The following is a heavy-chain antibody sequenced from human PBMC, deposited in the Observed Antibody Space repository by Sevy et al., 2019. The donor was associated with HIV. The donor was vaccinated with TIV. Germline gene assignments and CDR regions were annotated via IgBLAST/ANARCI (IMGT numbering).Heavy chain of an antibody. V-gene: IGHV4-34*01. D-gene: IGHD2-15*01. CDR3: ARVLGDAVAATRFDY. Sequence: SETLSLTCAVYGGSFSGYYWSWIRQPPGKGLEWIGEINHSGSTNYNPSLKSRVTISVDTSKNQFSLKLGSVTAAATAVYYCARVLGDAVAATRFDYWGQGTLVTVSS. CDR1: GGSFSGYY. CDR2: INHSGST. J-gene: IGHJ4*02.